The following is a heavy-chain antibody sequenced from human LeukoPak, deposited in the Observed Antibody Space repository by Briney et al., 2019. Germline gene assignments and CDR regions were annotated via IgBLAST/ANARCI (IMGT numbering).Heavy chain of an antibody. Sequence: GGSLRLSCAASGFPFSSFAMNWVRQAPGKGLECVSTISGTGITYYADSVKGRFTISRDNSKNTLYLQMNSLRVEDTAVYYCAKDPDYGDSTNYWGQGTLVTVSS. CDR2: ISGTGIT. D-gene: IGHD4-17*01. J-gene: IGHJ4*02. CDR1: GFPFSSFA. V-gene: IGHV3-23*01. CDR3: AKDPDYGDSTNY.